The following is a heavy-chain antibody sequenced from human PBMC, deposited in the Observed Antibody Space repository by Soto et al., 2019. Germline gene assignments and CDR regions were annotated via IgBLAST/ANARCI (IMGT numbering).Heavy chain of an antibody. J-gene: IGHJ5*02. V-gene: IGHV4-30-2*01. D-gene: IGHD2-2*01. CDR2: IYHSGST. CDR1: GGSISSGGYS. Sequence: PSETLSLTCAVSGGSISSGGYSWSWIRQPPGKGLEWIGYIYHSGSTYYNPSLKSRVTISVDRSKNQFSLKLSSVTAADTAVYYCARGNIVLVPAATLNWFDPWGQGTLVTVSS. CDR3: ARGNIVLVPAATLNWFDP.